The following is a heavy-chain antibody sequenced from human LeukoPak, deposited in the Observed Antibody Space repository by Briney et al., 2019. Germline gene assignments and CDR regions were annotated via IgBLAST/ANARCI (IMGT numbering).Heavy chain of an antibody. CDR3: ATYRQVLLPFES. CDR2: IFPSGGEI. V-gene: IGHV3-23*01. J-gene: IGHJ4*02. D-gene: IGHD2-8*02. CDR1: GFTFSTCT. Sequence: GGSLRLSCAASGFTFSTCTMIWVRLSPGKGREWVSSIFPSGGEIHYADSVRGRFTISRDNSKSTLSLQMNSLRVEDTAIYYCATYRQVLLPFESWGQGTLVTVSS.